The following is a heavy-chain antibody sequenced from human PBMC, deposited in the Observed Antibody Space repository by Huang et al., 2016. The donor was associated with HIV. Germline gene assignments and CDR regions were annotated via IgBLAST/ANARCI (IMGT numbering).Heavy chain of an antibody. V-gene: IGHV3-7*01. D-gene: IGHD2-8*01. Sequence: EVQLVDSGGGLVQPGGSLRLSCAASGFIFRRYWMSWVRQAPGKGLEWVAVIKKDGGEEEYDADAVKGRFTISRDNGKNSVYLQMNNLRVEDTGVYYCARGVFLDSWGQGTLVTVSS. J-gene: IGHJ4*02. CDR1: GFIFRRYW. CDR3: ARGVFLDS. CDR2: IKKDGGEEE.